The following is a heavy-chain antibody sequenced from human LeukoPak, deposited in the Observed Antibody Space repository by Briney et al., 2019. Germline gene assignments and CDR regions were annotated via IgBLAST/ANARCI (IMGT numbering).Heavy chain of an antibody. Sequence: SETLSLTCAVYGGSFSGYYWSWIRQPPGKGLEWIGEINHSGSTNYNPSLKSRVTISVDTSKNQFSLKLSSVTAADTAVYYCARGPTVTPSHWGQGTLVTVSS. D-gene: IGHD4-17*01. J-gene: IGHJ4*02. CDR2: INHSGST. CDR1: GGSFSGYY. CDR3: ARGPTVTPSH. V-gene: IGHV4-34*01.